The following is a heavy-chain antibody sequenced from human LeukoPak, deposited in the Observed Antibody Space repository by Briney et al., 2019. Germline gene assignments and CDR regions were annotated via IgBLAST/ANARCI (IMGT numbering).Heavy chain of an antibody. CDR2: ISADNGNT. V-gene: IGHV1-18*01. D-gene: IGHD3-10*01. CDR3: ARDNSVRHEAWWFYP. Sequence: ASVTVSCKASGYTFTSYGINWVQQAPGQGLEWMGWISADNGNTHYAHKFQGRVTLTRDKSTSTVYLELTSLRSEDTAVYYCARDNSVRHEAWWFYPWGQGTLVTVSS. J-gene: IGHJ5*02. CDR1: GYTFTSYG.